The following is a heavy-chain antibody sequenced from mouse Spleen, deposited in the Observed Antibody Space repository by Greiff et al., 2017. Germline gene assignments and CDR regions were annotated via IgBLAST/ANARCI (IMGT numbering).Heavy chain of an antibody. CDR1: GFTFSSYY. Sequence: EVQLVESGGGLVKLGGSLKLSCAASGFTFSSYYMSWVCQTPEKRLEWVATISSGGGSTYYPDSVKGRFTISRDNAKNTLYLQMSSLNSEDTAVYYCAREGTHYYGSGFAYWGQGTLVTVSA. CDR3: AREGTHYYGSGFAY. J-gene: IGHJ3*01. V-gene: IGHV5-12-1*01. D-gene: IGHD1-2*01. CDR2: ISSGGGST.